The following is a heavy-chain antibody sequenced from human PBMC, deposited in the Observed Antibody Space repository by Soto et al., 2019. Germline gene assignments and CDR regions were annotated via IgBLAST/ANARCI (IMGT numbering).Heavy chain of an antibody. D-gene: IGHD3-16*02. Sequence: QVQLQESGPEPVKSSETLSLTCTVSGGSMTSYYWSWIRKSAGKGLEWIGRIYISGLTNYNPSLARRVTASANTTNKKFSLRLSSVPAADTAVDYCVGDEGRYQETWFDPWGQGILVSVSS. J-gene: IGHJ5*02. CDR2: IYISGLT. CDR3: VGDEGRYQETWFDP. V-gene: IGHV4-4*07. CDR1: GGSMTSYY.